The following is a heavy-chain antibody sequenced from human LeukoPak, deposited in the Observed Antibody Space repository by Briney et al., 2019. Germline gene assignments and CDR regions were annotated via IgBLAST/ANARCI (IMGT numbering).Heavy chain of an antibody. D-gene: IGHD3-22*01. CDR3: ARAFYDSSGLNFDY. Sequence: GGSLRLSCAASGFTFINYAMIWVRQAPGKGLEWVSSISSSSSYIYYADSVKGRFTIPRDNAKNSLYLQMNSLRAEDTAVYYCARAFYDSSGLNFDYWGQGTLVTVSS. CDR2: ISSSSSYI. J-gene: IGHJ4*02. CDR1: GFTFINYA. V-gene: IGHV3-21*01.